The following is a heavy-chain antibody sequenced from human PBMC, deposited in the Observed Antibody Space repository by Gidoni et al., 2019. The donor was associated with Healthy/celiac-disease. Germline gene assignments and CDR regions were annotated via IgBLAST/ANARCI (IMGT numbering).Heavy chain of an antibody. D-gene: IGHD6-19*01. CDR3: ARRGSSGWYSYWYFDL. CDR2: IYYSGST. Sequence: QLQLQESGPGLVKPSETLSLTCTVSGGSISSSSYYWGWIRQPPGKGLEWIGSIYYSGSTYYNPSLKSRVTISVDTSKNQFSLKLSSVTAADTAVYYCARRGSSGWYSYWYFDLWGRGTLVTVSS. CDR1: GGSISSSSYY. V-gene: IGHV4-39*01. J-gene: IGHJ2*01.